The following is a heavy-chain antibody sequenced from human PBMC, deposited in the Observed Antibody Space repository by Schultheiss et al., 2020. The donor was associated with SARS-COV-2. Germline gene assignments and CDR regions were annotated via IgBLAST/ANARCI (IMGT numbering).Heavy chain of an antibody. J-gene: IGHJ6*02. D-gene: IGHD3-10*01. Sequence: GGSLRLSCADSGFTFSSYAMSWVRQAPGKGLEWVSYISSSGSTIYYADSVKGRFTISRDNSKNTLYLQMNSLRAEDTAVYYCARFIPGEKYGVDVWGQGTTVTVSS. V-gene: IGHV3-48*04. CDR2: ISSSGSTI. CDR1: GFTFSSYA. CDR3: ARFIPGEKYGVDV.